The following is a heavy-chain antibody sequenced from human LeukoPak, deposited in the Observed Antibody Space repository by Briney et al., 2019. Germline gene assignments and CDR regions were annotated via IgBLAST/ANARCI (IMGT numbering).Heavy chain of an antibody. J-gene: IGHJ4*02. D-gene: IGHD7-27*01. CDR1: GFTFSSYT. CDR3: AKDGGLWVSAHWGDS. Sequence: GGSLRLSCTASGFTFSSYTMTWVRQAPGKGLKWVSTITTGDVNTYYADSVKGRFTVSRDDSKNTLYLQMNSLRAEDTAVYYCAKDGGLWVSAHWGDSWGRGTLVTVSS. V-gene: IGHV3-23*01. CDR2: ITTGDVNT.